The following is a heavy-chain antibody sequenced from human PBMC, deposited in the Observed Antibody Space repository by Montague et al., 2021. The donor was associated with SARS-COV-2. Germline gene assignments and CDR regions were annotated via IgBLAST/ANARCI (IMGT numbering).Heavy chain of an antibody. J-gene: IGHJ6*02. CDR3: ARGRAYSYDYYGMDV. CDR2: IYHSGST. Sequence: SETLSLTCTVSGGSISSYYWSWVRQPPGKGLEWIGEIYHSGSTNYNPSLKSRVTISVDKSKNQFSLKLSSVTAADTAVYYCARGRAYSYDYYGMDVWGQGTTVTVSS. CDR1: GGSISSYY. V-gene: IGHV4-59*12. D-gene: IGHD5-18*01.